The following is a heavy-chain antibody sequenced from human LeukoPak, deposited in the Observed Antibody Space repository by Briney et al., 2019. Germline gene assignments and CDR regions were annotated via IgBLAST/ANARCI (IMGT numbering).Heavy chain of an antibody. Sequence: GGSLRLSCAASGFTFSSYSMNWVRQAPGKGLEWVSYISSSSSTIYYADSVKGRFTISRDNAKNSLYLQMNSLRAEDTAVYYCAKEDIVATIAFDYWGQGALVTVSS. CDR3: AKEDIVATIAFDY. V-gene: IGHV3-48*04. D-gene: IGHD5-12*01. CDR2: ISSSSSTI. J-gene: IGHJ4*02. CDR1: GFTFSSYS.